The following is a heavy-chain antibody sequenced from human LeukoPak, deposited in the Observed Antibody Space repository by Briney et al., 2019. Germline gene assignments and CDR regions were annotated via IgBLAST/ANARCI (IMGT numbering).Heavy chain of an antibody. V-gene: IGHV1-8*01. D-gene: IGHD3-3*01. CDR2: MNPNSGNT. Sequence: EASVKVSCEASGYTFTSYDINWVRQATGQGLEWMGWMNPNSGNTGYAQKFQGRVTMTRNTSISTAYMELSSLRSEDTAVYYCARGFLGSYGMDVWGQGTTVTVSS. CDR1: GYTFTSYD. CDR3: ARGFLGSYGMDV. J-gene: IGHJ6*02.